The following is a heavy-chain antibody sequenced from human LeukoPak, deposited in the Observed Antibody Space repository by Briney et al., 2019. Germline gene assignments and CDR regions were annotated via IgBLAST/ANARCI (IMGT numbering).Heavy chain of an antibody. CDR3: VRGGDCSSTSCYEFDY. D-gene: IGHD2-2*01. J-gene: IGHJ4*02. V-gene: IGHV1-2*02. CDR2: INPNSGGT. CDR1: GYTFTGYY. Sequence: ASVKVSCKASGYTFTGYYMHWVRQAPGQGLEWMGWINPNSGGTNYAQKFQGRVTKTRDTSISTAYMELSRLRSDDTAVYYCVRGGDCSSTSCYEFDYWGQGTLVTVSS.